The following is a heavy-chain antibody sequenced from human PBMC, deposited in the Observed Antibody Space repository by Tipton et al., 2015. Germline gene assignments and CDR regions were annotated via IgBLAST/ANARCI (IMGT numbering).Heavy chain of an antibody. CDR3: AREVWYYDSSGYDY. D-gene: IGHD3-22*01. CDR1: GGSISHYY. V-gene: IGHV4-59*12. CDR2: IYYSGST. J-gene: IGHJ4*02. Sequence: TLSLTCTVSGGSISHYYWSWIRQPPGKGLEWFGHIYYSGSTNYNPSLKSRVSMSVDTSKNQFSLHLSSVTAADTAVYYCAREVWYYDSSGYDYWGQGTLVTVSS.